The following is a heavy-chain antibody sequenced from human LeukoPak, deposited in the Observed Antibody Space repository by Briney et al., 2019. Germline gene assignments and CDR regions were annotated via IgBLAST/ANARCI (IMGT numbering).Heavy chain of an antibody. V-gene: IGHV3-21*01. CDR2: ISSSSSYI. D-gene: IGHD6-13*01. Sequence: PGGSLRLSCAASGFTFSSYSMNWVRQAPGKGLEWVSSISSSSSYIYYADSVKGRFTISRDNAKNSLYLQMNSLRAEDTALYYCARESIIAVAAYAYDIWGEGTMVTVSS. J-gene: IGHJ3*02. CDR1: GFTFSSYS. CDR3: ARESIIAVAAYAYDI.